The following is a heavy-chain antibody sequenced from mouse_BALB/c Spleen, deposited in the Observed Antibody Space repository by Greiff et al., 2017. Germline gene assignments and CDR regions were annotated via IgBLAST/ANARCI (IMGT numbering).Heavy chain of an antibody. CDR2: ISSGGSYT. J-gene: IGHJ2*01. CDR1: GFTFSSYG. Sequence: EVKLVESGGDLVKPGGSLKLSCAASGFTFSSYGMSWVRQTPDKRLEWVATISSGGSYTYYPDSVKGRFTISRDNAKNTLYLQMSSLKSEDTAMYYCARPITTATLYYFDYWGQGTTLTVSS. CDR3: ARPITTATLYYFDY. D-gene: IGHD1-2*01. V-gene: IGHV5-6*01.